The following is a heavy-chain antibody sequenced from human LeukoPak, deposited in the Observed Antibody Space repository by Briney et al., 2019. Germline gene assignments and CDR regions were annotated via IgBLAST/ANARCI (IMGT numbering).Heavy chain of an antibody. V-gene: IGHV4-59*01. J-gene: IGHJ5*02. CDR3: ARGGYYDGSGFSPRHNWFDP. Sequence: TSEALSLTCTVSGGSINNYYWTWIRQPPGKGLEWIGHIYYSGSTDYNPSLKSRVTLSVDTSKNQFSLKLSSVTAADTAVYYCARGGYYDGSGFSPRHNWFDPSGQGTLVTVSS. CDR2: IYYSGST. D-gene: IGHD3-22*01. CDR1: GGSINNYY.